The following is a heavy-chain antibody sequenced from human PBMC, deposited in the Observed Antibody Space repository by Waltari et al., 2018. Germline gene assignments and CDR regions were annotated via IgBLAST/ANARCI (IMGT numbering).Heavy chain of an antibody. CDR1: GYTFTGYY. CDR2: INPNSGGT. J-gene: IGHJ3*02. V-gene: IGHV1-2*02. D-gene: IGHD2-2*01. CDR3: ATGIVVVPAANRGYAFDI. Sequence: QVQVVQSGAEVKKPGASVKVSCKASGYTFTGYYMHWVRQAPGRGLEWMGWINPNSGGTIYAQNFQGRVTMTRDTSISTAYMELSRLRSDDTALYYCATGIVVVPAANRGYAFDIWGQGTMVPVSS.